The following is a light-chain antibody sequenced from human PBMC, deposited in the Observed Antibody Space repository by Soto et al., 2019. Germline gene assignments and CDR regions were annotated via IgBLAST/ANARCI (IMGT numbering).Light chain of an antibody. CDR1: QSIGNY. Sequence: EVVLTQSPATLSLSPGEGATLSCRASQSIGNYLAWYQQKPGQAPRLLIYATSNRATGIPDRFSGSGSETDFTLTISRLEPEDFALYYCQQYGSSAPITFGQGTRLEIK. CDR2: ATS. CDR3: QQYGSSAPIT. V-gene: IGKV3-20*01. J-gene: IGKJ5*01.